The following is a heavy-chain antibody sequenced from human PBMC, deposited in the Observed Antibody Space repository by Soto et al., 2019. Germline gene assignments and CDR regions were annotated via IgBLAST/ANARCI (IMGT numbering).Heavy chain of an antibody. Sequence: PSETLFLTCTVSGGSISSSSYYWGWIRQPPGKGLEWIGSIYYSGSTYYNPSLKSRVTISVDTSKNQFSLKLSSVPAADTAVYYCARQIDGDAFDIWGQGTMVTVSS. J-gene: IGHJ3*02. CDR3: ARQIDGDAFDI. CDR1: GGSISSSSYY. CDR2: IYYSGST. V-gene: IGHV4-39*01.